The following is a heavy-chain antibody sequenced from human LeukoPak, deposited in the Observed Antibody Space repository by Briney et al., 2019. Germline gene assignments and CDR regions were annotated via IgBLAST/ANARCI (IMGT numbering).Heavy chain of an antibody. CDR2: IKEDGSVK. CDR3: ARGPDYYDSSGYYYGVFDY. Sequence: GGSLRLSCAASGFTFSRSWMSWVRQAPGKGLECVANIKEDGSVKNYVDSVKGRFTISRDNAKNSLSLQMNSLRAEDTAVYYCARGPDYYDSSGYYYGVFDYWGQGTLVTVSS. D-gene: IGHD3-22*01. J-gene: IGHJ4*02. V-gene: IGHV3-7*01. CDR1: GFTFSRSW.